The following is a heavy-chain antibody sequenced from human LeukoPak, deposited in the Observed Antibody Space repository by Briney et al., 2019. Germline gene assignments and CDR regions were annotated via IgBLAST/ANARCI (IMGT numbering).Heavy chain of an antibody. CDR2: IWYDGSNK. D-gene: IGHD1-1*01. J-gene: IGHJ3*02. Sequence: GGSLRLSCAASGFTFSSYGMHWVRQAPGKGLEWVAVIWYDGSNKYYADSVKGRFTISRDNSKNTLYLQMNSLRAEDTAVYYCAKDLYMGAFDIWGQGTMVTVSS. CDR1: GFTFSSYG. CDR3: AKDLYMGAFDI. V-gene: IGHV3-33*06.